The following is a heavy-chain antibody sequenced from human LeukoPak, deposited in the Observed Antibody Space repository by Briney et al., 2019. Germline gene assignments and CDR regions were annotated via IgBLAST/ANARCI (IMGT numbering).Heavy chain of an antibody. CDR2: TYYSGST. D-gene: IGHD3-22*01. Sequence: SETLSLTCTVSGGSISSYYWSWIRQPPGKGLEWIGYTYYSGSTNYNPSLKSRVTLSVDTSKNQFSLKLNSVTAADTAVYYCARIPYYYDSSGYFDYWGQGTLVTVSS. J-gene: IGHJ4*02. CDR1: GGSISSYY. CDR3: ARIPYYYDSSGYFDY. V-gene: IGHV4-59*01.